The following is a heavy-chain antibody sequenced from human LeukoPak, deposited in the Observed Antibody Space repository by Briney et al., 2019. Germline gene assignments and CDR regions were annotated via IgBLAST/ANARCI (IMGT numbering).Heavy chain of an antibody. CDR1: GFTFRTCG. CDR3: AGIWGPSSSWPWGFDY. D-gene: IGHD6-13*01. CDR2: MSSDGIKT. V-gene: IGHV3-30*04. J-gene: IGHJ4*02. Sequence: PGTSLRLSCATSGFTFRTCGVHWVRQAPGKGLEWVALMSSDGIKTYYADSVKGRFTISRDNSKNTLYLQMNILRADDTAVYYCAGIWGPSSSWPWGFDYRGQGTLVTVSS.